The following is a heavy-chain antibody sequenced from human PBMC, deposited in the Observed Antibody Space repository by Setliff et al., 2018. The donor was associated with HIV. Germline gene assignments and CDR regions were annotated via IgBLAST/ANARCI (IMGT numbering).Heavy chain of an antibody. CDR3: ARENNFDY. CDR1: GFTLTDYP. Sequence: GGSLRLSCAASGFTLTDYPMHWVRQAPGNGLEWVAVIASHGNWHDYAASVKGRLTISRDTSRNTLYLQMNSLRVEDSALYYCARENNFDYWGQGTLVTVSS. V-gene: IGHV3-30*04. CDR2: IASHGNWH. J-gene: IGHJ4*02.